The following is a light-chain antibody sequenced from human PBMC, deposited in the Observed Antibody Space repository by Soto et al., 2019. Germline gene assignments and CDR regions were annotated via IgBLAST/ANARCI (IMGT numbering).Light chain of an antibody. CDR2: GAS. CDR3: QQYKDWPRGT. V-gene: IGKV3-15*01. CDR1: QSVSSN. Sequence: EIVMTQSPATLSVSPGERATLSCRASQSVSSNLAWYQQKPGQAPRLLIYGASTRATGSPARFSGSGSVTEFTVTISSLPSADFAVDYCQQYKDWPRGTFGQGTKLEIK. J-gene: IGKJ2*02.